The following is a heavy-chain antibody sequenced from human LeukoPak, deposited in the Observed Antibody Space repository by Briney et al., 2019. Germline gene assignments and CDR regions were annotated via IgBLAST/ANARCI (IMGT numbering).Heavy chain of an antibody. J-gene: IGHJ4*02. Sequence: GASLQISCKGSGYSFTNYWIGCVRQMPGKGLEWMGIIYPGDSDTRYSPSFQGQVTISADKSISTAYLQWNSLKASDTAMYYCARSSIAATGNDYWGQGTLVTVSS. CDR1: GYSFTNYW. V-gene: IGHV5-51*01. CDR3: ARSSIAATGNDY. D-gene: IGHD6-13*01. CDR2: IYPGDSDT.